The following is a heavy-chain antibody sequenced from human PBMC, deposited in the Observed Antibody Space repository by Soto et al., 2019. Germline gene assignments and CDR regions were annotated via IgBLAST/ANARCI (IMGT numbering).Heavy chain of an antibody. J-gene: IGHJ4*01. D-gene: IGHD2-8*02. CDR2: IKSRALGGTT. CDR3: TTDSYSSMVLVRIDY. V-gene: IGHV3-15*07. Sequence: PGGSLRLSCAGSGFPFSNAWINWVRHVPGKGLEWVGRIKSRALGGTTDFAAPVRGRFAITRDDSRNVAYMQMNSLHTEDTSVYYCTTDSYSSMVLVRIDYWGHGSLVTVSS. CDR1: GFPFSNAW.